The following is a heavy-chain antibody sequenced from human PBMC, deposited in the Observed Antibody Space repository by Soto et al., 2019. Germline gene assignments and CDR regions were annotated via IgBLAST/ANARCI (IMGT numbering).Heavy chain of an antibody. V-gene: IGHV4-59*01. D-gene: IGHD3-10*01. CDR2: IFYSGST. J-gene: IGHJ6*02. Sequence: SGTVSITCTVSGGSINSYYWSWIRQPPGKVLEWIGYIFYSGSTNYNPSLKSRVTISVDTSINQFSLRLRSVTAADTAVYYCARVRYELGVSYYYYGMDVWGHGTTVPVSS. CDR1: GGSINSYY. CDR3: ARVRYELGVSYYYYGMDV.